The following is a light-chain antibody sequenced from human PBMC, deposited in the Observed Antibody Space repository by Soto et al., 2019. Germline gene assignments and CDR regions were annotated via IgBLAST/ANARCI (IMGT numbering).Light chain of an antibody. V-gene: IGLV1-40*01. CDR2: GNT. CDR3: RSYDNRLSGSVV. CDR1: SSDLGAGYD. J-gene: IGLJ2*01. Sequence: QSVLTQPPSVSGAPGQRVTISCTGGSSDLGAGYDVHWYQHVPGTAPKLLISGNTNRPSGVPDRFSGAKSGTSASLAITGLLAEDEADYYCRSYDNRLSGSVVFGGGTKVTVL.